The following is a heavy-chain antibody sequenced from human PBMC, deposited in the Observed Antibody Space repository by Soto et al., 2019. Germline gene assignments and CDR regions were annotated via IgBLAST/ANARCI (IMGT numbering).Heavy chain of an antibody. CDR3: AGTYYYDSSGYMMGPFDY. D-gene: IGHD3-22*01. Sequence: SETLSLTCTVSGGYISSYYWSWIRQPPGKGLEWIGYIYYSGSTNYNPSLKSRVTISVDTSKNQFSLKLSSVTAADTAVYYCAGTYYYDSSGYMMGPFDYWGQGTLVTVSS. V-gene: IGHV4-59*01. CDR2: IYYSGST. J-gene: IGHJ4*02. CDR1: GGYISSYY.